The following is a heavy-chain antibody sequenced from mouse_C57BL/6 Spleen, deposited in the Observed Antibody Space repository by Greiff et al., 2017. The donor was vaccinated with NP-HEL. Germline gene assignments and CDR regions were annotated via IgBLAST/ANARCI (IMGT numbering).Heavy chain of an antibody. D-gene: IGHD1-1*01. CDR1: GFTFSDYG. V-gene: IGHV5-17*01. J-gene: IGHJ4*01. CDR3: ARLITSSYYYAMDY. Sequence: EVKLMESGGGLVKPGGSLKLSCAASGFTFSDYGMHWVRQAPEKGLEWVAYISSGSSTIYYADTVKGRFTISRDNAKNTLFLQMTSLRSEDTAMYYCARLITSSYYYAMDYWGQGTSVTVSS. CDR2: ISSGSSTI.